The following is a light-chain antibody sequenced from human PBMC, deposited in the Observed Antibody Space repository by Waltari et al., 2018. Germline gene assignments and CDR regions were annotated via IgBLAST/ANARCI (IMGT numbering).Light chain of an antibody. V-gene: IGLV1-40*01. CDR1: SSNIGAPYD. CDR2: GNS. CDR3: QSYDSSLSGSDVV. Sequence: QSVLTQPPSVSGAPGQRVTISCTGSSSNIGAPYDVHWYRQLPGTAPKLLIFGNSNRPSGVPDRCSGSKSGTSASLAITGLQAEDEADYYCQSYDSSLSGSDVVFGGGTKLTVL. J-gene: IGLJ2*01.